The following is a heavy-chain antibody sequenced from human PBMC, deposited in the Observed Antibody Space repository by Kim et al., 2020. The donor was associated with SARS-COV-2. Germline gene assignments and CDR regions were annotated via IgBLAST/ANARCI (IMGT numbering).Heavy chain of an antibody. J-gene: IGHJ6*02. CDR2: IIPIFGTA. D-gene: IGHD3-10*01. Sequence: SVKVSCKASGGTFSSYAISRVRQAPGQGLEWMGGIIPIFGTANYAQKFQGRVTITADESTSTAYMELSSLRSEDTAVYYCARGYYYGSGSYPHYNGMDVWGQGTTVTVSS. CDR3: ARGYYYGSGSYPHYNGMDV. CDR1: GGTFSSYA. V-gene: IGHV1-69*13.